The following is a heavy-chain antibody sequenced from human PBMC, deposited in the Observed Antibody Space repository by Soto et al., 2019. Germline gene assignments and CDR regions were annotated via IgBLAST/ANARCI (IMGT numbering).Heavy chain of an antibody. Sequence: QITLKESGPTLVKPTQTLTLTCTFSGFSLSTSGVGVGWIRQPPGKALEWLAIIYWDHEKRYSPSLKTRLTVTKHTSKNQVVLTMTNVDPVETATYYCAHRAYFDSGKQFDCWGQGTLVSVSS. D-gene: IGHD3-10*01. CDR2: IYWDHEK. CDR1: GFSLSTSGVG. CDR3: AHRAYFDSGKQFDC. V-gene: IGHV2-5*02. J-gene: IGHJ4*02.